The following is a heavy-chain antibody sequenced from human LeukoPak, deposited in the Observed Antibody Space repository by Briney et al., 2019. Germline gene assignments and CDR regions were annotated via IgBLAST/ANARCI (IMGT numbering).Heavy chain of an antibody. J-gene: IGHJ3*02. D-gene: IGHD3-22*01. CDR1: GVHLRGCH. Sequence: PSETLPHTCGVYGVHLRGCHWTTVPWPPAKVVEWNGEINYSGSTNYNPPHKSRVDLRVDTAKNQFSLKLSSFTAPDTAVYYCAREGYYDIRYQLAFDIWGQGTMVTVSS. CDR3: AREGYYDIRYQLAFDI. V-gene: IGHV4-34*01. CDR2: INYSGST.